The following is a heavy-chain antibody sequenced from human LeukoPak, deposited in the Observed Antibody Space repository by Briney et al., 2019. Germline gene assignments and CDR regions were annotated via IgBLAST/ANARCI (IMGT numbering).Heavy chain of an antibody. J-gene: IGHJ6*03. CDR2: ISSSSYI. CDR3: ARVPRDYDILTGYYRDAYYYMDV. D-gene: IGHD3-9*01. Sequence: GGSLRLSCAASGFTFRSYSMNWVRQAPGKGLEWVSSISSSSYIYYADSVKGRFTISRDNAKDSLYLQMNSLRAEDTAVYYRARVPRDYDILTGYYRDAYYYMDVWGKGTTVTVSS. V-gene: IGHV3-21*01. CDR1: GFTFRSYS.